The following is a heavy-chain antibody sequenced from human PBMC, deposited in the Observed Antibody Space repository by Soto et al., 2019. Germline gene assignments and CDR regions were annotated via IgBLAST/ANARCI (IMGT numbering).Heavy chain of an antibody. CDR3: AGRLYSRSWKQ. Sequence: SETLSLTCAVYGGSFSGYYWSWIRQPPGKGLEWIGEINHSGSTNYNPSLKSRVTISVDTSKNQFSLKLSSVTAADTAVYYCAGRLYSRSWKQWGQGTLVTVSS. CDR2: INHSGST. CDR1: GGSFSGYY. V-gene: IGHV4-34*01. J-gene: IGHJ4*02. D-gene: IGHD6-13*01.